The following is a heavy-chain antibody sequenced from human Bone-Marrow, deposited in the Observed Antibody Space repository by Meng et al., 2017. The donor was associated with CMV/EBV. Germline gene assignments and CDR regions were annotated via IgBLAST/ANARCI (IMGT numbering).Heavy chain of an antibody. CDR1: GYTFTGYY. D-gene: IGHD3-3*01. CDR3: ARDQVYYDFWSGVNPRWFMDV. Sequence: ASVKVSCKASGYTFTGYYMHWVRQAPGQGLEWMGWINPNSGGTNYAQKFQGRVTMTRDTSISTAYMELSRLRSDDTAVYYCARDQVYYDFWSGVNPRWFMDVWGQGTTVTVSS. J-gene: IGHJ6*02. CDR2: INPNSGGT. V-gene: IGHV1-2*02.